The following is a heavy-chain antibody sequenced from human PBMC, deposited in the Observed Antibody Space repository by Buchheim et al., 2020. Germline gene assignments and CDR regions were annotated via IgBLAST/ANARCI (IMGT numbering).Heavy chain of an antibody. CDR1: GLTYSRLW. D-gene: IGHD5-24*01. V-gene: IGHV3-15*01. CDR2: IKNKFDGETT. Sequence: EVQLVESGGGLVKPGGSLRLSCVVSGLTYSRLWMTWVRQAPGKGLEWVGRIKNKFDGETTDYAAPVKGRFSISRDDSNTTLYLQMNSLKTEDTAVYYCATIIGEMSTMPFDYWGQGTL. J-gene: IGHJ4*02. CDR3: ATIIGEMSTMPFDY.